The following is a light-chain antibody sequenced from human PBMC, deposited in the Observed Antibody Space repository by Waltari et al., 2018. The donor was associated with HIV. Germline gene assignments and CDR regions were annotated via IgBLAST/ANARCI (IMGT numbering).Light chain of an antibody. CDR2: SNN. V-gene: IGLV1-44*01. J-gene: IGLJ3*02. CDR1: TSNLGSHT. CDR3: AAWDDSLNGPV. Sequence: QSVLPQPPSASGTPGQRVTISCSGSTSNLGSHTINWYQQLPGTAPKLLIYSNNQRPSGVPDRFSGSKSGTSASLAISGLQSEDEADYSCAAWDDSLNGPVFGGGTKLTVL.